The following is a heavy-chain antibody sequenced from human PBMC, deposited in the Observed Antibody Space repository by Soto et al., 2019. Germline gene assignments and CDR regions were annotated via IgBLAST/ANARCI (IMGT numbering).Heavy chain of an antibody. D-gene: IGHD3-22*01. Sequence: QVQLVHSGAEVKKPGSSVKVSCKASGGTFSSYTISWVRQAPGQGLEWMGRIIPILGIANYAQKFQGRVTITADKSTSTDYMELSRLRSEDTAVYYCARLLPHIYDSSGYPQGAFDIWGQGAMVTVSS. CDR1: GGTFSSYT. J-gene: IGHJ3*02. V-gene: IGHV1-69*02. CDR2: IIPILGIA. CDR3: ARLLPHIYDSSGYPQGAFDI.